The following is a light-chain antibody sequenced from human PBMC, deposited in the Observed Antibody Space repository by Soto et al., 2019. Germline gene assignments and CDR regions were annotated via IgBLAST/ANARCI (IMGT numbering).Light chain of an antibody. Sequence: EIVLKQSPGTLSLSPGERATLSCRASQSVSSSYLAWYQQKPGQAPRPLIYGASSRAIGIPARFSGSGSGTDFTLTISRLEPEDFAVYYCQQYGSSPWTFDQGTKVEIK. V-gene: IGKV3-20*01. CDR2: GAS. J-gene: IGKJ1*01. CDR1: QSVSSSY. CDR3: QQYGSSPWT.